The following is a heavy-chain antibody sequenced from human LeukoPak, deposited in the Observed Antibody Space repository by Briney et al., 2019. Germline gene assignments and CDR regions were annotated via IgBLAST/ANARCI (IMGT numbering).Heavy chain of an antibody. CDR3: ASFKLVEMAEGAFDI. CDR2: ISSSSSYI. D-gene: IGHD5-24*01. J-gene: IGHJ3*02. Sequence: GGSLRLSCAASGFTFSSYSMNWVRQAAGKGLEWVSSISSSSSYIYYADSVKGRFTISRDNAKNSLYLQMNSLRAEDTAVYYCASFKLVEMAEGAFDIWGQGTMVTVSS. CDR1: GFTFSSYS. V-gene: IGHV3-21*01.